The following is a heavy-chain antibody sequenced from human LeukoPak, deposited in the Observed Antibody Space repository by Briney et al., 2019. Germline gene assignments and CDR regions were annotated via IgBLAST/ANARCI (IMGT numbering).Heavy chain of an antibody. Sequence: ASVKVSCKASGYTFTTYSISWLRQAPGEGLEWMGWISAYNANTNYAQKFHGRVTMTTDTSTTTAYMELRSLRSDDTAVYFCARAQYGGKSGSWYSDLWGRGTLVTVFS. D-gene: IGHD4-23*01. CDR2: ISAYNANT. V-gene: IGHV1-18*01. CDR3: ARAQYGGKSGSWYSDL. J-gene: IGHJ2*01. CDR1: GYTFTTYS.